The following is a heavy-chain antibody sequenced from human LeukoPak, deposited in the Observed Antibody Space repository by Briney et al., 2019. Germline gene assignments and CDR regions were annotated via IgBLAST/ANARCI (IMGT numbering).Heavy chain of an antibody. D-gene: IGHD2-15*01. CDR3: ARSVEGYCSGGSCYSYYYYMDV. J-gene: IGHJ6*03. V-gene: IGHV4-59*01. Sequence: SETLSLTCTVSGGSISSYYWSWIRQSPGKGLEWIGYIYYSGSTNYNPSLKSRVTISVDTTKNQFSLKLSSVTAADTAVYYCARSVEGYCSGGSCYSYYYYMDVWGKGTTVTASS. CDR1: GGSISSYY. CDR2: IYYSGST.